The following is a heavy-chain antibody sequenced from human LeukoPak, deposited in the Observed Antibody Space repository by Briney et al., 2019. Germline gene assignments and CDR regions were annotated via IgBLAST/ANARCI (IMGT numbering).Heavy chain of an antibody. V-gene: IGHV3-23*01. CDR1: GFTFSSYA. CDR3: AKDPGIAVAGTEDDAFDI. Sequence: AGGSLRLSCAASGFTFSSYAMSWVRQAPGKGLEWVSAISGSGGSTYYADSVKGRFTTSRDNSKNTLYLQMNSLRAEDTAVYYCAKDPGIAVAGTEDDAFDIWGQGTMVTVSS. J-gene: IGHJ3*02. D-gene: IGHD6-19*01. CDR2: ISGSGGST.